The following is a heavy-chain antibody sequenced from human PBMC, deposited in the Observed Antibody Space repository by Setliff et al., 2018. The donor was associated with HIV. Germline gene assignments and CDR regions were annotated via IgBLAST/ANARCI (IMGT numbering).Heavy chain of an antibody. J-gene: IGHJ6*02. CDR3: ARAGATIFGVVSIPLYYYYGMDV. CDR2: IYHSGST. V-gene: IGHV4-38-2*02. D-gene: IGHD3-3*01. Sequence: SETLSLTCTVSGYSISSGYYWGWIRQPPGKGLEWIGSIYHSGSTYYNPSLKSRVTISVDTSKNQFSLKLSSVTAADTAVYYCARAGATIFGVVSIPLYYYYGMDVWGQGTTVTVSS. CDR1: GYSISSGYY.